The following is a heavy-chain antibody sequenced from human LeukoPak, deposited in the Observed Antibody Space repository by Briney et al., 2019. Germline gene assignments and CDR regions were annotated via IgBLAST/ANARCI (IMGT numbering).Heavy chain of an antibody. Sequence: GGSLRLSCAASGFTFDDYAMHWVRQAPGKGLEWVSGISWNSGSIGHADSVKGRFTISRDNAKNSLYLQMNSPRAEDTAVYYCVRDTYYYDSSGYYNFDYWGQGTLVTVSS. CDR1: GFTFDDYA. J-gene: IGHJ4*02. CDR2: ISWNSGSI. D-gene: IGHD3-22*01. CDR3: VRDTYYYDSSGYYNFDY. V-gene: IGHV3-9*01.